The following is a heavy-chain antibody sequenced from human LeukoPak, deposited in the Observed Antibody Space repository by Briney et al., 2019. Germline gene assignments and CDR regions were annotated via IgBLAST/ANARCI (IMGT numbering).Heavy chain of an antibody. Sequence: GGSLRLSCAASGFTFSVYYMSWIRQAPGEGLERVSYISSSGSTIYYADSVKGRFTISRDNAKNSLYLQMNSLRAGDTAVYYCARDWRWLRFWGQGTLVTVSS. CDR3: ARDWRWLRF. CDR2: ISSSGSTI. V-gene: IGHV3-11*01. J-gene: IGHJ1*01. CDR1: GFTFSVYY. D-gene: IGHD5-12*01.